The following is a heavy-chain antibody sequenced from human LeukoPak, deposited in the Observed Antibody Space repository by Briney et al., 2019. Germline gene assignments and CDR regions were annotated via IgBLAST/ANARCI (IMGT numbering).Heavy chain of an antibody. D-gene: IGHD3-22*01. J-gene: IGHJ3*02. CDR3: ARYHDSSGYYWDEVAFDI. V-gene: IGHV4-59*01. CDR2: IYYSGST. Sequence: SETLSLTCTVSGGSISSYYWSWIRQPPGKGLEWIGYIYYSGSTSYNPSLKSRVTISVDTSKNQFSLKLSSVTAADTAVYYCARYHDSSGYYWDEVAFDIWGQGTMVTVSS. CDR1: GGSISSYY.